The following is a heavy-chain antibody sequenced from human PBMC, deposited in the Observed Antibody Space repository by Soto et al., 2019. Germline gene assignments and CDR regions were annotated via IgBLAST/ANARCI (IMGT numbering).Heavy chain of an antibody. CDR1: GYSFTNND. CDR2: MNPGSGDT. V-gene: IGHV1-8*01. D-gene: IGHD3-16*01. Sequence: ASVKGSCKASGYSFTNNDVSWVRQATGQGLEWMGWMNPGSGDTGYEQKFQGRLNMTRDISIATAYLELSRLRSDDTAIYYCARMATFGSLNWFDPWGQGNMVTVS. J-gene: IGHJ5*02. CDR3: ARMATFGSLNWFDP.